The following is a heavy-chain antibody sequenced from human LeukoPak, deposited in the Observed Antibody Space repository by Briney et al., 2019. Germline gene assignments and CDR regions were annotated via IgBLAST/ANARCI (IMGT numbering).Heavy chain of an antibody. V-gene: IGHV5-51*01. J-gene: IGHJ3*02. D-gene: IGHD3-10*01. CDR3: ARGYYYGSGSSNAFDI. CDR1: GYNFNTYW. CDR2: IRPMNSDV. Sequence: GESLKISCKGSGYNFNTYWVAWVRQLPGKGLEWMGIIRPMNSDVRYSPSFQGQVTISADRSINTAYLQWSSLTASDTAMYYCARGYYYGSGSSNAFDIWGQGTMVTVSS.